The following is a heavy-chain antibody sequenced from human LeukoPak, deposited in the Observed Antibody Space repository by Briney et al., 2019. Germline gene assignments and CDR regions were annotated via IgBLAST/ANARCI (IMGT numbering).Heavy chain of an antibody. CDR1: GFTFSSYG. J-gene: IGHJ4*02. CDR2: IWYDGSKK. CDR3: ARTPYSSTWCFDY. Sequence: PGGSLRLSCAASGFTFSSYGMHWVRQAPGKGLEWVAVIWYDGSKKYYADSVKGRFTISRDNSKNTLYLQMNSLRAEDTAVYYCARTPYSSTWCFDYWGQGTLVTVSS. D-gene: IGHD6-13*01. V-gene: IGHV3-33*01.